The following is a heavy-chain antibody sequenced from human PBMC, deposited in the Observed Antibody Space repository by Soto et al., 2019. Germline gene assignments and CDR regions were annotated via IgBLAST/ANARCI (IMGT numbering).Heavy chain of an antibody. Sequence: KQSQTLSLTCAISGDSVSSNSAAWNWIRQSPSRGLEWLGRTYYRSKWYNDYAVSVKSRITINPDTSKNQFSLQLNSVTPEDTAVYYCAREGNCSGGSCYSIADYWGQGTLVTVSS. J-gene: IGHJ4*02. CDR3: AREGNCSGGSCYSIADY. CDR1: GDSVSSNSAA. V-gene: IGHV6-1*01. D-gene: IGHD2-15*01. CDR2: TYYRSKWYN.